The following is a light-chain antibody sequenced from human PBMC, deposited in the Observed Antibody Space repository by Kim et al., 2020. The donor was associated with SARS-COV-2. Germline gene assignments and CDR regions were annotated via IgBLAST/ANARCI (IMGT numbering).Light chain of an antibody. CDR2: DNN. V-gene: IGLV1-40*01. J-gene: IGLJ2*01. CDR3: QSYDSSLSGFVI. CDR1: SSNIGAGFN. Sequence: VTISCTGSSSNIGAGFNVHWYQCLPGTAPKLLISDNNKRPSGVPDRFSASKSATSASLAITGLQAEDEADYYCQSYDSSLSGFVIFGGGTQLTVL.